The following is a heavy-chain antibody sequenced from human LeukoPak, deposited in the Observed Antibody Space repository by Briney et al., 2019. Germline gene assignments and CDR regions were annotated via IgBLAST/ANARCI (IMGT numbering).Heavy chain of an antibody. V-gene: IGHV3-74*01. D-gene: IGHD3-16*01. CDR1: GFIFSSYW. J-gene: IGHJ4*02. Sequence: AGGSLRLSCAASGFIFSSYWMHWVRHAPGKGLAWVSRINTDGSSTSYADSVKGRFTISRDNAKNTLYLQMNSLRAEHTAVYYCARTGYGYNYFDYWGQGTLVTVSS. CDR2: INTDGSST. CDR3: ARTGYGYNYFDY.